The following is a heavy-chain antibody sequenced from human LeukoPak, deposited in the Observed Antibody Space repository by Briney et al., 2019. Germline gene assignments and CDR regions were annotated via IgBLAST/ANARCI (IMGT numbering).Heavy chain of an antibody. V-gene: IGHV4-4*07. D-gene: IGHD2-21*01. J-gene: IGHJ5*02. Sequence: SETLSLTRTVSGGSISNHFGSWIRQPAGKGLEWIGRVSTSGSTYYNPSLKSRVTMSADTSKNQFSLKLTSMTAADTAVYYCVRGDIVMGGGRNWFDPWGQGTLVTVSS. CDR2: VSTSGST. CDR3: VRGDIVMGGGRNWFDP. CDR1: GGSISNHF.